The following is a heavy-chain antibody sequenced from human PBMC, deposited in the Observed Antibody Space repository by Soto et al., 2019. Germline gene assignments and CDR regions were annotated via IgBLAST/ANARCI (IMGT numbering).Heavy chain of an antibody. CDR1: GFTFSSYA. J-gene: IGHJ4*02. Sequence: GGSLRLSCAASGFTFSSYAMSWVRQAPGKGLEWVSAISGSGGSTYYADSVKGRFTISRDNSKNMLYLQMNSLRAEDTAVYYCANTPTTTRSGYYYLDYWGQGTLVTVSS. D-gene: IGHD3-3*01. CDR2: ISGSGGST. V-gene: IGHV3-23*01. CDR3: ANTPTTTRSGYYYLDY.